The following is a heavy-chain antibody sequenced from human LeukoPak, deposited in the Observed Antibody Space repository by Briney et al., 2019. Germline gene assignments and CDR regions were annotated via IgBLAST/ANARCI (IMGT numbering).Heavy chain of an antibody. J-gene: IGHJ4*02. CDR3: ARDNHYDYVWGSYRLYYFDY. D-gene: IGHD3-16*02. CDR2: INWNGGST. V-gene: IGHV3-20*04. Sequence: PGGSLRLSCAASGFTFDDYGKSWVRQAPGKGLEWVSGINWNGGSTGYADSVKGRFTISRDNAKNSLYLQMNSLRAEDTALYYCARDNHYDYVWGSYRLYYFDYWGQGTLVTVSS. CDR1: GFTFDDYG.